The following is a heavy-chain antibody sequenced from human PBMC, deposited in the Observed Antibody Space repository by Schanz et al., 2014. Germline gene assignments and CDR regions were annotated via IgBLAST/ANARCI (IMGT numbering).Heavy chain of an antibody. CDR3: AKDRQTTVNRVGYYYGMDV. CDR1: GFTFRNYK. D-gene: IGHD4-4*01. CDR2: INQDGSDK. J-gene: IGHJ6*02. Sequence: DVQLVESGGGLVQSGGSLRLSCAASGFTFRNYKMIWVRQAPGKGLEWVANINQDGSDKSYVDSVKGRFTISRDNAKNSLYLQMNSLRAEDTALYYCAKDRQTTVNRVGYYYGMDVWGQGTTVTVSS. V-gene: IGHV3-7*03.